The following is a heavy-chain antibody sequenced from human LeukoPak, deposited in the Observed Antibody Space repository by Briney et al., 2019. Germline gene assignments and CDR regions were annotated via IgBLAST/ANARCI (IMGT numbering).Heavy chain of an antibody. CDR1: GFTFSSYA. V-gene: IGHV3-64*01. D-gene: IGHD3-22*01. Sequence: SGGSLRLSCAASGFTFSSYAMHWVRQAPGKGLEYVSAISSNGGSTYYANSVKDRFTISRDNSKNTLYLQMGSLRAEDMAVYYCARDHGSGYYRLDYWGQGTLVTVSP. CDR2: ISSNGGST. J-gene: IGHJ4*02. CDR3: ARDHGSGYYRLDY.